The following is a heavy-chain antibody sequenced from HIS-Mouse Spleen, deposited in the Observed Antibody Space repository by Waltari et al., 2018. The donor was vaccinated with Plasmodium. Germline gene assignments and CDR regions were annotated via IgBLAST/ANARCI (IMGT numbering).Heavy chain of an antibody. J-gene: IGHJ3*02. CDR1: GYTFTSYG. Sequence: QVQLVQSGAEVKKPGASVKVSCKASGYTFTSYGITWVRPAPGQGLEWMGWISPYKGNTNVAQKRQGIVTMTTDTSTSTAYMELRSLRSDDTAVYYCARGSAGGAFDIWGQGTMVTVSS. CDR3: ARGSAGGAFDI. D-gene: IGHD3-16*01. V-gene: IGHV1-18*01. CDR2: ISPYKGNT.